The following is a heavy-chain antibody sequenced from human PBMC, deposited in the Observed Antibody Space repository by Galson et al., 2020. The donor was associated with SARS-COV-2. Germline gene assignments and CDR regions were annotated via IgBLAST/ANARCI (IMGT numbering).Heavy chain of an antibody. V-gene: IGHV6-1*01. D-gene: IGHD3-16*02. CDR1: GDSVSSNSVA. CDR2: TYYRFKWYS. J-gene: IGHJ4*02. CDR3: SRGTEGRGVIDFFDY. Sequence: SQTLSLTCDISGDSVSSNSVAWNWIRRSPSRGLEWLGRTYYRFKWYSEYAESMKSRLSIIADTSKNQFSLHLKSVTSEDTAVYYCSRGTEGRGVIDFFDYWGRGTLVTVSS.